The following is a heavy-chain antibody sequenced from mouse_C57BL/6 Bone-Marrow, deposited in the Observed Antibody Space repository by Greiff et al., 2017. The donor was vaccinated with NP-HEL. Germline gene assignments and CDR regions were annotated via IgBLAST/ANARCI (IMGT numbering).Heavy chain of an antibody. V-gene: IGHV5-17*01. CDR3: ARNYGSSLYYAMDY. CDR2: ISSGSSTI. CDR1: GFTFSDYG. Sequence: EVKVEESGGGLVKPGGSLKLSCAASGFTFSDYGMHWVRQAPEKGLEWVAHISSGSSTIYYADTVKGRFTISRDNAKNTLFLQMTSLRSEDTAMYYCARNYGSSLYYAMDYWGQGTSVTVSS. D-gene: IGHD1-1*01. J-gene: IGHJ4*01.